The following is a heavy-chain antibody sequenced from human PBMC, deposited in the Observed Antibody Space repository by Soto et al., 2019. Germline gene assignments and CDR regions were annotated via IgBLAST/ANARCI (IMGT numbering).Heavy chain of an antibody. CDR1: GCNFSSYA. D-gene: IGHD3-10*01. Sequence: PGGSLRLSCTASGCNFSSYAMHWVRQIPGKGLEYVSAISRNGGSTHYADSVKGRFTISRDNSKNMLFLQMVSLRVEDMAVYYCARGGLVRGLMGTYFDYWGQGTLVTVSS. V-gene: IGHV3-64*02. J-gene: IGHJ4*02. CDR3: ARGGLVRGLMGTYFDY. CDR2: ISRNGGST.